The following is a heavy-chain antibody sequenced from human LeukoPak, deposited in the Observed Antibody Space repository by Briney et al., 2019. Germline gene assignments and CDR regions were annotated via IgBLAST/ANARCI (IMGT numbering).Heavy chain of an antibody. J-gene: IGHJ4*02. CDR3: AKQIREEFGVVILYYFDY. Sequence: GGSLRLSCAASGFTFSSYGIHWVRQAPGKGLGWVAVISYEGSNKYYADSVKGRFTISRDNSKNTLYLQMNSLRAEDTAVYYCAKQIREEFGVVILYYFDYWGQGTLVTVSS. CDR2: ISYEGSNK. V-gene: IGHV3-30*18. D-gene: IGHD3-3*01. CDR1: GFTFSSYG.